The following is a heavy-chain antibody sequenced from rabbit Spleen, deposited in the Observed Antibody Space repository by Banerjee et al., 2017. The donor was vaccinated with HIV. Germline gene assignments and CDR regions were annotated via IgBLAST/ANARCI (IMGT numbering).Heavy chain of an antibody. CDR3: ARDTSSSFSSYGMDL. CDR1: GFSFSNKAV. D-gene: IGHD1-1*01. J-gene: IGHJ6*01. CDR2: INAVTGKA. V-gene: IGHV1S45*01. Sequence: QEQLVESGGGLVKPEGSLKLSCTASGFSFSNKAVMCWVRQAPGKGLEWIACINAVTGKAVYASWARGRFTISKTSSTTVTLQMTSLTAADMATYFCARDTSSSFSSYGMDLWGPGTLVTVS.